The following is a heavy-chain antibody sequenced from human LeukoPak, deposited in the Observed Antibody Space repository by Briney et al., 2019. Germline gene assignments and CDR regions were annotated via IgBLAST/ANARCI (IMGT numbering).Heavy chain of an antibody. CDR3: ARDRAGRIPLYYYGMDV. CDR1: GGSISSSSYY. J-gene: IGHJ6*02. D-gene: IGHD2-2*02. Sequence: SETLSLTCTVSGGSISSSSYYWGWIRQPPGKGLEWIGSIYYSGSTYYNPSLKSRVTISVDTSKNQFSLKLSSVTAADTAVYYCARDRAGRIPLYYYGMDVWGQGTTVTVSS. CDR2: IYYSGST. V-gene: IGHV4-39*07.